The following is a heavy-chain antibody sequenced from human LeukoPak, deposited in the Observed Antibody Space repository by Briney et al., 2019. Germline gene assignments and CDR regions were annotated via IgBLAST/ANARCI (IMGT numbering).Heavy chain of an antibody. D-gene: IGHD3-22*01. Sequence: ASVKVPCKASGYTFTAYYMHWVRQAPGQGLEWMGRINPHSGVTNFAQNFQGRVTMTRDTSISTAYMELRRLRSDDTAVYYCARGKYYDISGPDGDFDYWGQGTLVTVSP. CDR1: GYTFTAYY. CDR2: INPHSGVT. J-gene: IGHJ4*02. CDR3: ARGKYYDISGPDGDFDY. V-gene: IGHV1-2*06.